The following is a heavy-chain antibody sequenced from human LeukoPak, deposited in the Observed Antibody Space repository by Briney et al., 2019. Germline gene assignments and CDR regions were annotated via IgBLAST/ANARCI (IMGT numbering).Heavy chain of an antibody. J-gene: IGHJ5*02. Sequence: PSETLSLTCAVYGGSFSGYYWSWIRQPPGKGLEWIGEINHSGTTNYNPSLKSRVTISVDTSKNQFSLKLSSVTAADTAVYYCARGRSPSSSSSRWFDPWGQGTLVTVSS. CDR3: ARGRSPSSSSSRWFDP. V-gene: IGHV4-34*01. CDR2: INHSGTT. D-gene: IGHD6-6*01. CDR1: GGSFSGYY.